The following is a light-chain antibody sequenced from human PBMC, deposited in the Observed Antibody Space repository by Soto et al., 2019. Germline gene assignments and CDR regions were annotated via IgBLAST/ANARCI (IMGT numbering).Light chain of an antibody. V-gene: IGKV3-20*01. CDR1: QIVSSSY. CDR2: GAS. Sequence: EIVLTQSPGTLSLSPGERATLSCRASQIVSSSYLAWYQQKPGQAPRLLIYGASSRATGIPDRFSGSGSGTDFTLTISRLEPEDFAVYYCQQYGSSPRTFGQGTMVDIK. J-gene: IGKJ1*01. CDR3: QQYGSSPRT.